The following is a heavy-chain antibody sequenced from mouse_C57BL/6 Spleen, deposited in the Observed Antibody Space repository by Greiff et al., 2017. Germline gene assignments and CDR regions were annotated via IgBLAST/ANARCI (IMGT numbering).Heavy chain of an antibody. CDR1: GYAFSSSW. D-gene: IGHD2-2*01. CDR2: IYPGDGDT. CDR3: ARGDYGYDLYAMDY. V-gene: IGHV1-82*01. J-gene: IGHJ4*01. Sequence: QVQLQQSGPELVKPGASVKISCKASGYAFSSSWMNWVKQRPGKGLEWIGRIYPGDGDTNYNGKFKGKATLTADKSSSTAYMQLSSLTSDDSAVYFCARGDYGYDLYAMDYWGQGTSVTVSS.